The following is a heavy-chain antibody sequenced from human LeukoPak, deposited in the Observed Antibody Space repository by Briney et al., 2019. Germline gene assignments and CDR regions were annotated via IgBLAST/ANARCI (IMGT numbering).Heavy chain of an antibody. CDR3: AREITMVRGGSWFDP. Sequence: SETLSLTCTVSGGSISSHYWSWIRQPPGKGLEWIGYIYYSGSTNYNPSLKSRVTISVDTSKNQFSLKLSSVTAADTAVYYCAREITMVRGGSWFDPWGQGTLVTVSS. V-gene: IGHV4-59*11. CDR1: GGSISSHY. D-gene: IGHD3-10*01. J-gene: IGHJ5*02. CDR2: IYYSGST.